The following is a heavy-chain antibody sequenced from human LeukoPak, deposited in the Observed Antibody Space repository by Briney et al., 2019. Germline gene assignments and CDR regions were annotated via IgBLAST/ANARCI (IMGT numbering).Heavy chain of an antibody. J-gene: IGHJ4*02. CDR2: INHSGGT. CDR3: ARGRYDILTGYYRRYYFDY. CDR1: GGSFSGYY. D-gene: IGHD3-9*01. V-gene: IGHV4-34*01. Sequence: SETLSLTCAVYGGSFSGYYWSWIRQPPGKGLEWIGEINHSGGTNYNPSLKSRVTISVDTSKNQFSLKLSSVTAADTAVYYCARGRYDILTGYYRRYYFDYWGQGTLVTVSS.